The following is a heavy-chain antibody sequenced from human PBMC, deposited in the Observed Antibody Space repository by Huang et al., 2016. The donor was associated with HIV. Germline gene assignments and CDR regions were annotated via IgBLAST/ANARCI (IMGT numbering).Heavy chain of an antibody. D-gene: IGHD6-13*01. CDR3: ARGPGGAAAGYYFDY. V-gene: IGHV1-46*03. J-gene: IGHJ4*02. CDR2: INPSGGST. Sequence: QVQLVQSGAEVKKAGAPVKVSCKASGYTFTRYYMHWVRQAPGQGLEWRARINPSGGSTSYGQEFQGRVTMTRDTSTSTVYMELSSLRSEDTAVYYCARGPGGAAAGYYFDYWGQGTLVTVSS. CDR1: GYTFTRYY.